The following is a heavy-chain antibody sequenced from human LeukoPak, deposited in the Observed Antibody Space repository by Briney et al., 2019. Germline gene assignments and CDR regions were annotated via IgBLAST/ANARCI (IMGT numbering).Heavy chain of an antibody. CDR3: AKEFGVSGYDILTGYYTSGYFDY. J-gene: IGHJ4*02. V-gene: IGHV3-30*18. D-gene: IGHD3-9*01. Sequence: GGSLRLSCAASGFTFSSYGMHWVRLAPGKGLEWVAVISYDESNKYYADSVKGRFTISRDNSKNTLYLQMNSLRAEDTAVYYCAKEFGVSGYDILTGYYTSGYFDYWGQGTLVTVSS. CDR1: GFTFSSYG. CDR2: ISYDESNK.